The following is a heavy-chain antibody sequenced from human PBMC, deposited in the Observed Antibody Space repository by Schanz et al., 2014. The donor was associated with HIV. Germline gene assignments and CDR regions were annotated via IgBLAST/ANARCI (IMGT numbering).Heavy chain of an antibody. V-gene: IGHV3-30*03. CDR2: ISYDGSNK. D-gene: IGHD3-16*01. CDR1: GFRFSSHA. CDR3: ARVANWDYYGMDV. J-gene: IGHJ6*02. Sequence: VQLVGAGGGVVPPGRSLRLSCAASGFRFSSHAMTWVRQAPGKGRGGGAFISYDGSNKYYSDSVKGRFTISRDNSKNTLYLQMNSLRAEDTAVYYCARVANWDYYGMDVWGRGTTVTVSS.